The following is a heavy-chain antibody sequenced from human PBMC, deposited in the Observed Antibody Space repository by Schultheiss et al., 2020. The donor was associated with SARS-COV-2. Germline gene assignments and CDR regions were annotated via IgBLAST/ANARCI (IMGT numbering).Heavy chain of an antibody. D-gene: IGHD2-15*01. CDR1: GGSVSSGTYY. V-gene: IGHV4-61*01. CDR3: ARAPSTLGLQGLDV. J-gene: IGHJ6*02. Sequence: SETLSLTCTVSGGSVSSGTYYWSWIRQPLGKGLEWIGYIYHSGSTKYNPSLKSRVSISVDKSKNQFSLKLSSVTAADTAVYYCARAPSTLGLQGLDVWGQVTTVTVSS. CDR2: IYHSGST.